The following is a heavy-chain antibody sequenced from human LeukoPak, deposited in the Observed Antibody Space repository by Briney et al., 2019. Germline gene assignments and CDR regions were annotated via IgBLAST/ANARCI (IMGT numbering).Heavy chain of an antibody. CDR1: GGSISSYY. CDR3: ARDSSSFEYNWFDP. J-gene: IGHJ5*02. V-gene: IGHV4-59*01. D-gene: IGHD6-13*01. Sequence: KASETLSLTCTVSGGSISSYYWSWIRQPPGKGLEWIGYIYYSGSTNYNPSLKSRVTISVDTSKNQFSLKLSSVTAADTAVYYCARDSSSFEYNWFDPWGQGTLVTVSS. CDR2: IYYSGST.